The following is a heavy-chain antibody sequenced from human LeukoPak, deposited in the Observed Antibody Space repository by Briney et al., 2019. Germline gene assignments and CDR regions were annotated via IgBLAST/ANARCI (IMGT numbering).Heavy chain of an antibody. D-gene: IGHD3-22*01. CDR1: GGTFSSYA. CDR2: IIPIFGTA. J-gene: IGHJ4*02. Sequence: GFSVKVSCKASGGTFSSYAISWVRQAPGQGLEWMGGIIPIFGTANYAQKFQGRVTITADESTSTAYMELSSLRSEDTAVYYCARDDSSGYSFLGYWGQGTLVTVSS. CDR3: ARDDSSGYSFLGY. V-gene: IGHV1-69*01.